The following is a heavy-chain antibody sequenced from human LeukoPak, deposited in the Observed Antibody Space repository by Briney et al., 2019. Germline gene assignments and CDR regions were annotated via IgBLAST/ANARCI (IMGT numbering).Heavy chain of an antibody. Sequence: SETLSLICTVSGGSISDYYWTWIRQPPGKGLEWIGHIYYSGSTIYNPSLKSRVTISVDTSKNQFSLKLTSVTTADTAVYYCAGEDYFDSSGYASWRFDIWGQGTMVTVSS. CDR3: AGEDYFDSSGYASWRFDI. J-gene: IGHJ3*02. CDR2: IYYSGST. CDR1: GGSISDYY. D-gene: IGHD3-22*01. V-gene: IGHV4-59*01.